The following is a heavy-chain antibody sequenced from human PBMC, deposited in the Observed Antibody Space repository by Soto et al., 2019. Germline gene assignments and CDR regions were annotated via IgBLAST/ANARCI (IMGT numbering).Heavy chain of an antibody. CDR1: GFTFTSSA. CDR2: IVVGSGNT. V-gene: IGHV1-58*01. J-gene: IGHJ5*02. CDR3: AAAVETADYDFWSAKVSRNWFDP. Sequence: GASVKVSCKASGFTFTSSAEQWVRQARGQRLEWIGWIVVGSGNTNYAQKFQERVTITRDISTSTAYMELSSLRSEDTAVYYCAAAVETADYDFWSAKVSRNWFDPWGQGTLVTVSS. D-gene: IGHD3-3*01.